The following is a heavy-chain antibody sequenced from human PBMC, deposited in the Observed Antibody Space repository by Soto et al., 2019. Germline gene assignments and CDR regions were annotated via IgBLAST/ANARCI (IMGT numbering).Heavy chain of an antibody. J-gene: IGHJ6*02. V-gene: IGHV4-30-4*01. D-gene: IGHD3-16*01. CDR1: GGSISSGDYY. Sequence: TLSLTCTVSGGSISSGDYYWSWIRQPPGKGLEWIGYIYYSGSTYYNPSLKSRVTISVDTSKNQFSLKLSSVTAADTAVYYCARAIAGGYGMDVWGQGTTVTVSS. CDR3: ARAIAGGYGMDV. CDR2: IYYSGST.